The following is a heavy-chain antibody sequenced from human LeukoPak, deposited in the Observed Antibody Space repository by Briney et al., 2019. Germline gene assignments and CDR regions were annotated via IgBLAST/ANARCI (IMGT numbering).Heavy chain of an antibody. Sequence: GGSLRLSCAASGFTFSNAWMSWVRQAPGKGLEWVGRIKSKTDGGTTDCAAPVKGRFTISRDDSKNTLFLQMSSLRAEDTAVYYCARDLYGDYFAYWGQGTLVTVSS. CDR1: GFTFSNAW. CDR2: IKSKTDGGTT. V-gene: IGHV3-15*01. CDR3: ARDLYGDYFAY. J-gene: IGHJ4*02. D-gene: IGHD4-17*01.